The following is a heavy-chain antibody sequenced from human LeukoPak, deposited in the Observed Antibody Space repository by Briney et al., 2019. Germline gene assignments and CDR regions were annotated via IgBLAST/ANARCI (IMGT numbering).Heavy chain of an antibody. Sequence: PGGSLRLSCAASGFTFNLYAMAWVRQTPEKGQEWVSIISDSGKYLYYAESVKGRFTVSRDNSRNMVYLHMSSLTVDDTALYYCVRWGTPCSGGTCYPDHWGQGTLVTVSS. CDR1: GFTFNLYA. CDR3: VRWGTPCSGGTCYPDH. CDR2: ISDSGKYL. D-gene: IGHD2-15*01. J-gene: IGHJ5*02. V-gene: IGHV3-23*01.